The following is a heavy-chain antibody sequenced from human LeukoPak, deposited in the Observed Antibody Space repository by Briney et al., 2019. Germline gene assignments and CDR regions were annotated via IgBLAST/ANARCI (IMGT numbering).Heavy chain of an antibody. CDR3: AKDRIPGIAVAGWFDP. D-gene: IGHD6-19*01. J-gene: IGHJ5*02. CDR2: ISGSGGST. V-gene: IGHV3-23*01. Sequence: GGSLRLSCAASGFTFSSYAMSWVRQAPGKGLEWVSAISGSGGSTYYADSVKGRFTISGDNSKNTLYLQMNSLRAEDTAVYYCAKDRIPGIAVAGWFDPWGQGTLVTVSS. CDR1: GFTFSSYA.